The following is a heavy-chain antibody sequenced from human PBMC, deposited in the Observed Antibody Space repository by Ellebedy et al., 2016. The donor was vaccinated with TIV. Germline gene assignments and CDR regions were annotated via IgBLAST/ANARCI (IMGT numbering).Heavy chain of an antibody. CDR3: ARSDYYDSALGY. V-gene: IGHV4-39*07. CDR1: GGSISNSDYY. J-gene: IGHJ4*02. D-gene: IGHD3-22*01. CDR2: IYYSGTT. Sequence: GSLRLSCTVSGGSISNSDYYWVWFRQSPGKGLEWIGSIYYSGTTYYNPSLKSRITISVATSKSQFSLKLRSVTAADTAVYYCARSDYYDSALGYWGQGTLVTVSS.